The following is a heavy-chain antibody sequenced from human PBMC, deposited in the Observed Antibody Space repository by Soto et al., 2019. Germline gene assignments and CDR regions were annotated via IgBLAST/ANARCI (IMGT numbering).Heavy chain of an antibody. CDR2: ISAYNGNT. V-gene: IGHV1-18*01. CDR1: GYTFTSYG. CDR3: ARDPTLVPAAITPLDY. Sequence: QVQLVQSGAEVKKPGASVKVSCKASGYTFTSYGISWVGQAPGQGLEWMGWISAYNGNTNYAQKLQGRVTMTTDTSTSTAYMELRSLRSDDTAVYYCARDPTLVPAAITPLDYWGQGTLVTVSS. D-gene: IGHD2-2*01. J-gene: IGHJ4*02.